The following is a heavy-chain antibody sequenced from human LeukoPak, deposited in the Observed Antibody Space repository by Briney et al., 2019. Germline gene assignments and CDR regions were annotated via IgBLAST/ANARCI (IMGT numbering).Heavy chain of an antibody. CDR1: GGTFSSYA. J-gene: IGHJ6*03. Sequence: ASVKVSCKASGGTFSSYAISWVRQAPGQGLEWMGGIIPIFGTANYAQKFQGRVTITTDESTSTAYMELSSLRSEDTAAYYCARGGGFDFWADYYYYMDVWGKGTTVTVSS. V-gene: IGHV1-69*05. CDR3: ARGGGFDFWADYYYYMDV. CDR2: IIPIFGTA. D-gene: IGHD3/OR15-3a*01.